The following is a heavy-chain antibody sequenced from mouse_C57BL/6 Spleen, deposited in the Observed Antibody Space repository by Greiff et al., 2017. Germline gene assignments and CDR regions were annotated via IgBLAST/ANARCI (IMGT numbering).Heavy chain of an antibody. D-gene: IGHD1-1*01. CDR3: ARTDYGSSYGAMDY. CDR1: GYSFTDYN. J-gene: IGHJ4*01. Sequence: VQLQQSGPELVKPGASVKISCKASGYSFTDYNMNWVKQSNGKSLEWIGVINPNYGTTSYNQKFKGKATLTVDQSSSTAYMQLNSLSFDDSAVYYCARTDYGSSYGAMDYWGQGTSVTVSS. V-gene: IGHV1-39*01. CDR2: INPNYGTT.